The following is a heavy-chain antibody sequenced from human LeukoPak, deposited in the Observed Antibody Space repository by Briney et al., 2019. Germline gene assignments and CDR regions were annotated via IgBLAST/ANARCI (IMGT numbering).Heavy chain of an antibody. Sequence: SETLSLTCAVYGGSFSGYYWSWIRQPPGKGLEWIGEINHSGSTNYNPSLKSRVTISVDTSKNQFSLKLSSVTAADTAVYYCARGRRPFTMIAHQMGVWFDPWGQGTLVTVSS. V-gene: IGHV4-34*01. D-gene: IGHD3-22*01. CDR2: INHSGST. CDR3: ARGRRPFTMIAHQMGVWFDP. CDR1: GGSFSGYY. J-gene: IGHJ5*02.